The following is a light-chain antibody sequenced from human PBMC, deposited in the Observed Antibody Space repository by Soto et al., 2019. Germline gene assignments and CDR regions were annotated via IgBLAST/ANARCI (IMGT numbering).Light chain of an antibody. Sequence: EIVMTQSPATLSVSLGESATLSCRASQSVSSNLAWYQQKPGQAPRLLIYGASTRATGVPARFGGSGSGTDFTLTISSLQSEDFAVYYCQQYNNWPPWTFGRGTKVDIK. V-gene: IGKV3-15*01. CDR1: QSVSSN. CDR3: QQYNNWPPWT. J-gene: IGKJ1*01. CDR2: GAS.